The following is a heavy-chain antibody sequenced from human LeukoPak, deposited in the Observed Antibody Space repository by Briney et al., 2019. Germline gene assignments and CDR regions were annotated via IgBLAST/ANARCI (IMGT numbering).Heavy chain of an antibody. CDR3: AREKAAAGQNFDY. Sequence: SETLSLTCTVSGVSINSGGYYWPWIRQHPGKGLEWIGYIYYRGSTYYNPPLKSRVTISVDTSENQFSLKLNSVTAADMAVYYCAREKAAAGQNFDYWGQGTLVTVSS. D-gene: IGHD6-13*01. J-gene: IGHJ4*02. CDR1: GVSINSGGYY. V-gene: IGHV4-31*03. CDR2: IYYRGST.